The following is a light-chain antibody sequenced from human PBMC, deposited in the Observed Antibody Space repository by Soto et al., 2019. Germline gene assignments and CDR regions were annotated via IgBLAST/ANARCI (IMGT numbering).Light chain of an antibody. CDR3: SSYAGDNRLV. CDR1: SSDIGRYNY. CDR2: EVA. J-gene: IGLJ3*02. Sequence: QSVLTQPPSASGSPGQSVTISCTGTSSDIGRYNYVSWCQQHPGKAPKLIVFEVAQRPTGVPDRFSASKSGNTASLTVSGLQAEDEADYYCSSYAGDNRLVFGGGTQLTVL. V-gene: IGLV2-8*01.